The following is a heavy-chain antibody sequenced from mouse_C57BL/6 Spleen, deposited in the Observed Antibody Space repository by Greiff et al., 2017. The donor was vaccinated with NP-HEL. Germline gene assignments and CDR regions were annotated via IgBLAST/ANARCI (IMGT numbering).Heavy chain of an antibody. CDR3: ARRDYGSSSFAY. J-gene: IGHJ3*01. V-gene: IGHV3-6*01. CDR2: ISYDGSN. D-gene: IGHD1-1*01. Sequence: EVKLMESGPGLVKPSQSLSLTCSVTGYSITSGYYWNWIRQFPGNKLEWMGYISYDGSNNYNPSLKNRISITRDTSTNQFSLKLNSVTTEDTATYYCARRDYGSSSFAYWGQGTLVTVSA. CDR1: GYSITSGYY.